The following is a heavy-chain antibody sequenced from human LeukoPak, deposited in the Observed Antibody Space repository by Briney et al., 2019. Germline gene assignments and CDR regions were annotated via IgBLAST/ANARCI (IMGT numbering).Heavy chain of an antibody. CDR1: GGTFSSYA. CDR2: IIPILGIA. V-gene: IGHV1-69*04. Sequence: SVKVSCKASGGTFSSYAISWVRQAPGQGLEWMGRIIPILGIANYAQKSQGRVTITADKSTSTAYMELSSLRSEDTAVYYCARVGSLEQQTHAFDIWGQGTMVTVSS. CDR3: ARVGSLEQQTHAFDI. D-gene: IGHD3-16*02. J-gene: IGHJ3*02.